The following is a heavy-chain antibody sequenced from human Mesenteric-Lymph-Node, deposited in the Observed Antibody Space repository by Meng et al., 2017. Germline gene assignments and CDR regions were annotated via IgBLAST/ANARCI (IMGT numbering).Heavy chain of an antibody. Sequence: GGSLRLSCAASGFIFSNYGMHWVRQATGKGLEWVSGIGIAGDTYYPGSVKGRFTISRENARNFLYLQMNSLRAGDTAVYYCARENSGDFDYWGQGTLVTVSS. V-gene: IGHV3-13*01. CDR1: GFIFSNYG. CDR2: IGIAGDT. D-gene: IGHD1-26*01. CDR3: ARENSGDFDY. J-gene: IGHJ4*02.